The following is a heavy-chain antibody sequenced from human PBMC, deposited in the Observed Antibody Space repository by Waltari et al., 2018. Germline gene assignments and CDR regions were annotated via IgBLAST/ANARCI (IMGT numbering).Heavy chain of an antibody. CDR3: AKSQGGATYNDY. J-gene: IGHJ4*02. V-gene: IGHV3-23*01. CDR2: ISGSGGST. CDR1: GFTFSSYA. D-gene: IGHD1-26*01. Sequence: EVQLLESGGGLVQPGGSLRLSCAASGFTFSSYAMSWVRQAPGKGLEWVSAISGSGGSTDYADSVKGRFTISRDNSKNTLYLQMNSLRAEDTAVYYCAKSQGGATYNDYWGQGTLVTVSS.